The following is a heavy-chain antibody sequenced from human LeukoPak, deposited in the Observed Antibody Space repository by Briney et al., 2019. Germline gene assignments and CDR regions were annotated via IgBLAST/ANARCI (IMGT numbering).Heavy chain of an antibody. V-gene: IGHV1-18*01. CDR3: ARAGHDLLTLAPDPANDY. J-gene: IGHJ4*02. CDR1: GYTFTSYG. Sequence: ASVKVSCKASGYTFTSYGFNWVRQAPGQGLEWMGWIIAYNGNTNYAQKLQGRVTMTTDTSTSTAYMELRSLRSDNTAVYYCARAGHDLLTLAPDPANDYWGQGTLVTVSS. CDR2: IIAYNGNT. D-gene: IGHD3-9*01.